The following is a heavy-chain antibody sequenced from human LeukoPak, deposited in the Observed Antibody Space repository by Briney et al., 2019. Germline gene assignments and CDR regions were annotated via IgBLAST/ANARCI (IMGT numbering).Heavy chain of an antibody. J-gene: IGHJ4*02. V-gene: IGHV4-39*07. D-gene: IGHD3-10*01. CDR1: GGSISSSSYY. Sequence: SETLSLTCTVSGGSISSSSYYWGWIRQPPGKGLEWIGEINHSGSTNYNPSLKSRVTISVDTSKNQFSLKLSSVTAADTAVYYCARRAYYYGSGSYYDYWGQGTLVTVSS. CDR2: INHSGST. CDR3: ARRAYYYGSGSYYDY.